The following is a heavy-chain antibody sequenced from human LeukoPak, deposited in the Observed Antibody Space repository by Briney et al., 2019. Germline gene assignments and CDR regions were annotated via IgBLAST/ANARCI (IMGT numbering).Heavy chain of an antibody. D-gene: IGHD3-10*01. CDR1: GDSISSYY. V-gene: IGHV4-59*01. CDR3: ARGYGSYDYYYYYMDV. CDR2: IYYSGST. Sequence: PSETLFLTCTVPGDSISSYYWTWIRQPAGKGLEWIGHIYYSGSTNYNPSLKSRVTISVDTSKNQFSLKLSSVTAADTAVYYCARGYGSYDYYYYYMDVWGKGTTVTVSS. J-gene: IGHJ6*03.